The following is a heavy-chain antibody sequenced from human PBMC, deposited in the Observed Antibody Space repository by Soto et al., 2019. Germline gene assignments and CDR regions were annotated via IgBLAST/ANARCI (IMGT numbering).Heavy chain of an antibody. V-gene: IGHV3-30*19. CDR2: TSYDGSDK. CDR1: GFTFRSYV. D-gene: IGHD3-16*01. J-gene: IGHJ1*01. Sequence: QVQLVESGGGVVQPGTSLRVSCVGSGFTFRSYVIHWVRQAPGKGLEWVALTSYDGSDKYYDDSVRGRFTISRDNSRTTVDLQMNSLRLEDTALYYCARWGTTGGLDVWGQGTLVSV. CDR3: ARWGTTGGLDV.